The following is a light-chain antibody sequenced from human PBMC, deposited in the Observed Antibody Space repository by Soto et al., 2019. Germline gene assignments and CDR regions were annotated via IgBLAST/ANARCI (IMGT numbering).Light chain of an antibody. J-gene: IGKJ1*01. V-gene: IGKV3-15*01. CDR2: GAS. Sequence: EIVMTQSPATLSVSPGERATLSCRASQSVSSYLAWYQQKPGQAPRLLIYGASTRASGIPARFSGSGSGTEFTLTISSLQPDDFATYYCQQYNSYSGTFGQGTKV. CDR1: QSVSSY. CDR3: QQYNSYSGT.